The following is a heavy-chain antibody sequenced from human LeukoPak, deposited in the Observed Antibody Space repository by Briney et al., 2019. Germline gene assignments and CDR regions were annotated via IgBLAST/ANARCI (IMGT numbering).Heavy chain of an antibody. CDR3: ARGPLGYCSGGSCSYFDY. V-gene: IGHV1-69*04. J-gene: IGHJ4*02. Sequence: ASVKVSCKASGGTFSSYAISWVRRAPGQGLEWMGRIIPILGIANYAQKFQGRVTITADKSTSTAYMELSSLRSEDTAVYYCARGPLGYCSGGSCSYFDYWGQGTLVTVSS. CDR1: GGTFSSYA. D-gene: IGHD2-15*01. CDR2: IIPILGIA.